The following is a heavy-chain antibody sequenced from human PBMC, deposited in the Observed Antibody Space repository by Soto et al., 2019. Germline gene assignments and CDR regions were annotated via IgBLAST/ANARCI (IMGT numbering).Heavy chain of an antibody. CDR1: GDSVSSNSAG. D-gene: IGHD1-26*01. CDR2: TYYRSKWYY. CDR3: ARGEQYGGRIFDC. V-gene: IGHV6-1*01. J-gene: IGHJ4*01. Sequence: SRTLSLTCAITGDSVSSNSAGWSWVRQSPSRGLEWLGRTYYRSKWYYEYAVSVRGRITINPDTSKNQYSLQLNSVTPEDTAVYLCARGEQYGGRIFDCWGQGTMVTVSS.